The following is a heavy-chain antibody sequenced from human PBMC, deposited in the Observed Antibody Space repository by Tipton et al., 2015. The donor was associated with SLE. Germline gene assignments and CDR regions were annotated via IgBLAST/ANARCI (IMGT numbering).Heavy chain of an antibody. D-gene: IGHD3-22*01. CDR2: MYYSGNT. Sequence: TLSLTCTVSGGSISGYFWSWVRQPPGKGLEWIGYMYYSGNTKYSPSLKGRVTMSVDTSKIQFSLRLSSVTAADTAVYYCARDQVGGYDSWGQGILVTVSS. CDR1: GGSISGYF. V-gene: IGHV4-59*01. J-gene: IGHJ4*02. CDR3: ARDQVGGYDS.